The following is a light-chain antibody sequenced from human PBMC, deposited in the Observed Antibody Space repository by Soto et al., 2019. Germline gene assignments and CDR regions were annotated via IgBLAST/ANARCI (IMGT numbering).Light chain of an antibody. CDR3: RTWDSSLSAVI. V-gene: IGLV1-51*01. Sequence: QSVLTQPPSVSAAPGQKVTMSCSGSSSNIGQNYVSWYRQLPGTAPKRLIYDNSKRPSGIPDRFSGSKSGTSATLGITGLQTRDEADYYCRTWDSSLSAVIFGGGTQLTVL. CDR2: DNS. CDR1: SSNIGQNY. J-gene: IGLJ2*01.